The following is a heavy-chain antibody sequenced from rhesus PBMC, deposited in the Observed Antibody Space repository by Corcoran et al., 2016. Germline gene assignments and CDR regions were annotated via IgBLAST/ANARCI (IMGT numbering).Heavy chain of an antibody. V-gene: IGHV2-174*01. CDR1: GFSISTSGMV. J-gene: IGHJ4*01. D-gene: IGHD1-44*02. CDR2: IYWDDDK. Sequence: QVTLKESGPALVKPTQTLTLTCTFSGFSISTSGMVVGWIRQPPGKALEWLALIYWDDDKFYNTSRKSRLTISKDTSKNQVVLRMTNMDPVDTATYYCARRREELQAFDYWGQGVLVTVSS. CDR3: ARRREELQAFDY.